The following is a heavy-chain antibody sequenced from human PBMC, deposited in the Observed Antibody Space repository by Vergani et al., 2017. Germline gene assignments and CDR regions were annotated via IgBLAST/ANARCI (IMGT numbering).Heavy chain of an antibody. CDR1: GFTFSSYS. CDR3: ARDPLPYYFDY. CDR2: ISSSSSYI. D-gene: IGHD1-26*01. J-gene: IGHJ4*02. Sequence: EVQLVESGGGLVKPGGSLRLSCAASGFTFSSYSMNWVRQAPGKGLECVSSISSSSSYIYYADSVKGRFTNSGDNAKNSLYLQMNSLRAEDTAVYYCARDPLPYYFDYWGQGTLVTVSS. V-gene: IGHV3-21*01.